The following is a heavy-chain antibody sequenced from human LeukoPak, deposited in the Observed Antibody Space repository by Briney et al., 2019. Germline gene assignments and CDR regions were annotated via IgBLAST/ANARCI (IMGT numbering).Heavy chain of an antibody. V-gene: IGHV1-2*02. CDR3: ARDRVRGVIIDYNWFDP. Sequence: GASVKVSCKASGYTFTGYYMHWVRQAPGQVLEWMGWINPNSGGTNYAQKFQGRVTMTRDTSISTAYMELSRLRSDDTAVYYCARDRVRGVIIDYNWFDPWGQGTLVTVSS. CDR1: GYTFTGYY. CDR2: INPNSGGT. J-gene: IGHJ5*02. D-gene: IGHD3-10*01.